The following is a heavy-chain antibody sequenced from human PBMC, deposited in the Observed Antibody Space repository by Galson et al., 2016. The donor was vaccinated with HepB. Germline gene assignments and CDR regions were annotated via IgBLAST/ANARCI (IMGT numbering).Heavy chain of an antibody. CDR1: GFGVGSTY. J-gene: IGHJ5*02. V-gene: IGHV3-53*01. CDR3: ARGPVVTYYSGPTWFDP. D-gene: IGHD3-22*01. Sequence: SLRLSCAVSGFGVGSTYMNWVRQAPGEGLEWASVIHSNGRTYYADSVRGRFTVSRDRSKNILYLQMNSLRVEDTAVYYCARGPVVTYYSGPTWFDPWGQGTLVTVSS. CDR2: IHSNGRT.